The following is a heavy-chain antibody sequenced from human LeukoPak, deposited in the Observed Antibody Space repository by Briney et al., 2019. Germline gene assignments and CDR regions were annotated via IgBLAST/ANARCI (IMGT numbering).Heavy chain of an antibody. CDR3: ARVAPGIPVVAARTEYFDL. D-gene: IGHD6-6*01. V-gene: IGHV4-61*02. CDR1: GGSISSGGYY. CDR2: IYTSGST. J-gene: IGHJ2*01. Sequence: NSSQTLSLACAVSGGSISSGGYYWSWIRQPAGKGLEWIGRIYTSGSTNYNPSLKSRVTMSVDTSKNQFSLKLSSVTAADTAVYYCARVAPGIPVVAARTEYFDLWGRGTLVTVSS.